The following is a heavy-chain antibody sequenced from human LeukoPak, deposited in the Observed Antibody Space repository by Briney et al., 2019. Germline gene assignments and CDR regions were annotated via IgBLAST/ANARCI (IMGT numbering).Heavy chain of an antibody. V-gene: IGHV4-59*12. J-gene: IGHJ5*02. Sequence: SETLSLTCTVSGGSISSYYWSWIRQPPGKGLEWIGYIYHSGSTYYNPSLKSRVTISVDRSKNQFSLKLSSVTAADTAVYYCARLRFLEWLSGFDPWGQGTLVTVSS. CDR2: IYHSGST. D-gene: IGHD3-3*01. CDR1: GGSISSYY. CDR3: ARLRFLEWLSGFDP.